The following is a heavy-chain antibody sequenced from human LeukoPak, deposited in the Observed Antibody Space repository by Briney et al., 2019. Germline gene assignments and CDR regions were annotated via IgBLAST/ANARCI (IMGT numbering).Heavy chain of an antibody. V-gene: IGHV3-53*01. CDR3: ARRAGEYSHPYDY. J-gene: IGHJ4*02. CDR1: GFTVSSNS. D-gene: IGHD2-15*01. Sequence: WGTLRLSCTVSGFTVSSNSWSWVRQAPGQGLEWVSCIYSGGKTHYSDSVKGLFTLSRDNSKNTLSLQMSRLSAEDTAIYYCARRAGEYSHPYDYWGQGTLVTVSS. CDR2: IYSGGKT.